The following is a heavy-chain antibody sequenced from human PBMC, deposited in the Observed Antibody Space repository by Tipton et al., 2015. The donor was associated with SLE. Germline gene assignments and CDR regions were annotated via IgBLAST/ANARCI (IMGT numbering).Heavy chain of an antibody. CDR3: AGAEADAFDI. CDR2: IYYSGST. J-gene: IGHJ3*02. V-gene: IGHV4-59*12. CDR1: DGSISSYY. Sequence: TLSLTCTVSDGSISSYYWSWIRQPPGKGLEWIGYIYYSGSTNYNPSLKSRVTISVDTSKNQFSLKLSSVTAADTAVYYCAGAEADAFDIWGQGTMVTVSS.